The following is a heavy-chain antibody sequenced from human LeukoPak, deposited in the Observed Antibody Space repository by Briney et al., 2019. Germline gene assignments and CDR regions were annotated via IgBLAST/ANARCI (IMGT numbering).Heavy chain of an antibody. J-gene: IGHJ4*02. V-gene: IGHV3-23*01. Sequence: PGGSLRLSCAASGFTFSSYAMTWVRQAPGKGLEWVSAIGARADTSDYADAVKGRFIISRDNSKNTLYLQMNSLRAEDTAVYYCVKRDKGPFDYWGRGTLVTVSS. CDR2: IGARADTS. CDR3: VKRDKGPFDY. CDR1: GFTFSSYA. D-gene: IGHD5-24*01.